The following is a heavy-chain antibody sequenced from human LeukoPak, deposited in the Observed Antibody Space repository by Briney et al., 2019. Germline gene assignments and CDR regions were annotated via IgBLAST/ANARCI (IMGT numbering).Heavy chain of an antibody. Sequence: PGGSLRLSCSASGFTFSDYDMNWVRQAPGKGLEWVSSISYLSSHVYYGDSVKGRFSISRDNAKNSLYLQMNSLGAEDTAIYYCGRAFPPLRTSSAGDSWGQGILVTVSS. CDR3: GRAFPPLRTSSAGDS. D-gene: IGHD6-25*01. CDR1: GFTFSDYD. CDR2: ISYLSSHV. V-gene: IGHV3-21*01. J-gene: IGHJ5*01.